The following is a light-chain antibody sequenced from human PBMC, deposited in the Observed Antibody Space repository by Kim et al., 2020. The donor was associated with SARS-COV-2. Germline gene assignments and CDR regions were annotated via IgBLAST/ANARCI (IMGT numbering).Light chain of an antibody. J-gene: IGKJ2*01. Sequence: EIVLTQSPGTLSLSPGERATLSCRASQSLSNNYLAWYQQKPGQAPRLLIYGASNRATGIPDRFSGSESGSGTDFTLSISRLEPEDFAVYYCQHYGSSPRAFGQGTKLEI. CDR3: QHYGSSPRA. V-gene: IGKV3-20*01. CDR2: GAS. CDR1: QSLSNNY.